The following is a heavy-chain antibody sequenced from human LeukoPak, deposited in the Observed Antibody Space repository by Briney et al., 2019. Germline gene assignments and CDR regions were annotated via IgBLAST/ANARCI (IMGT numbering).Heavy chain of an antibody. D-gene: IGHD2-2*01. V-gene: IGHV4-61*02. CDR2: IYTSGST. CDR3: ARLVARYCSSTSCRGSDY. Sequence: SQTLSLTCTVSGSSISSGSYYWSWIRQPAGKGLEWIGRIYTSGSTNYNPSLKSRVTISVDTSKNQFSLKLSSVTAADTAVYYCARLVARYCSSTSCRGSDYWGQGTLVTVSS. J-gene: IGHJ4*02. CDR1: GSSISSGSYY.